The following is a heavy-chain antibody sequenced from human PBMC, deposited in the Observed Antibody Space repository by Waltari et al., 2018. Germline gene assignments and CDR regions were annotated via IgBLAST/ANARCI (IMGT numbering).Heavy chain of an antibody. Sequence: EVQLLESGGGLVQPGGPLRLSCVGSGFIFSGYSMSWVRQARGKGLEWVSIISSDSVTTFYADSMKGRFTVSRDNSKNTLYLQLNSLRVEDTAIYYCARSMGTPTRNFDFWGQGSLVTVSS. CDR3: ARSMGTPTRNFDF. V-gene: IGHV3-23*01. D-gene: IGHD2-2*01. CDR1: GFIFSGYS. J-gene: IGHJ4*02. CDR2: ISSDSVTT.